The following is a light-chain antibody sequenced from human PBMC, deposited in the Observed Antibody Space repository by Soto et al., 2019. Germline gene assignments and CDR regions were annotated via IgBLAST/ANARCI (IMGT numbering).Light chain of an antibody. CDR1: QDISNY. V-gene: IGKV1-33*01. J-gene: IGKJ4*01. CDR2: DAS. CDR3: QQDDNLPPST. Sequence: DIQMTQSPSSLSASVGDRVTITCQASQDISNYLNWYQQKPGKAPKLLIYDASDLETGVPSRFRGSGAGTDVTFTISSLQAEDVATYYCQQDDNLPPSTFGGGTKVEIK.